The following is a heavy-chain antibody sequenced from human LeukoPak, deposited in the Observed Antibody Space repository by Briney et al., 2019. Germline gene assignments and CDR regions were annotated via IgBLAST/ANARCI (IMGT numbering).Heavy chain of an antibody. CDR1: GFTFSDYY. CDR3: ARDPSRGHLPGYSSSWYVSIWFDP. Sequence: GGSLRLSCAASGFTFSDYYMSWIRQAPGKGLEWVSYISSSGSTIYYADSVKGRFTISRDNAKNSLYLQMNSLRAEDTAVYYCARDPSRGHLPGYSSSWYVSIWFDPWGQGTLVTVSS. CDR2: ISSSGSTI. J-gene: IGHJ5*02. V-gene: IGHV3-11*01. D-gene: IGHD6-13*01.